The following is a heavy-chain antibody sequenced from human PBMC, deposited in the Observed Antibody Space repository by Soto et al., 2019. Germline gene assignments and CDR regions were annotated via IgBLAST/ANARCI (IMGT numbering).Heavy chain of an antibody. D-gene: IGHD3-16*01. CDR1: GYTFTNYG. CDR3: ARELLNALHRGGLGAHNWFDT. V-gene: IGHV1-18*01. Sequence: ASVKVSCKASGYTFTNYGVAWVRQAPGHGLEWLGWISGYNGNTNYAQKFQGRVTMTRDTATSTAYMELKTLRSDDTASYFCARELLNALHRGGLGAHNWFDTWGQGTLVTVSS. CDR2: ISGYNGNT. J-gene: IGHJ5*02.